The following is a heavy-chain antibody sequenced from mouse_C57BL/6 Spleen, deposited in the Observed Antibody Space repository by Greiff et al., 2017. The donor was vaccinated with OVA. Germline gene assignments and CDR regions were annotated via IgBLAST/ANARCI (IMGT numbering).Heavy chain of an antibody. V-gene: IGHV5-4*03. CDR2: ISDGGSYT. J-gene: IGHJ2*01. CDR3: ARAGYDFDD. Sequence: DVMLVESGGGLVKPGGSLKLSCAASGFTFSSYAMSWVRQTPEKRLEWVATISDGGSYTYYPDHVQGRFTISRDNAKNNLYLQMSHLKAEDTAIYYCARAGYDFDDWGQGTTLTVSS. D-gene: IGHD2-14*01. CDR1: GFTFSSYA.